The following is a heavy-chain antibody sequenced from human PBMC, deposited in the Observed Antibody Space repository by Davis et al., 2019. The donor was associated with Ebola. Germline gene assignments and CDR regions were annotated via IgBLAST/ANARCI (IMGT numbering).Heavy chain of an antibody. V-gene: IGHV3-21*01. D-gene: IGHD3-3*01. CDR1: GFIFSSYT. CDR2: ISVSSGYI. Sequence: GESLKISCAASGFIFSSYTMNWVRQAPGKGLEWVSSISVSSGYIYYEDSVKGRFTISRDNAKNSLYLQMNSLRAEDTAVYYCARGRFWSGYYVDYWGQGTLVTVSS. CDR3: ARGRFWSGYYVDY. J-gene: IGHJ4*02.